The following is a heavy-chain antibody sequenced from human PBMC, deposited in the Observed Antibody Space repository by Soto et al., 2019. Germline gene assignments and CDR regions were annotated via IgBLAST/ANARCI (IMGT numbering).Heavy chain of an antibody. CDR3: ARGQAAVEYYDILTGYLLRRHWFDP. J-gene: IGHJ5*02. V-gene: IGHV1-2*04. D-gene: IGHD3-9*01. Sequence: APVKVSCKASGYTFTGYYMHWVRQAPGQGLEWMGWINPNSGGTNYAQKFQGWVTMTRDTSISTAYMELSRLRSDDTAVYYCARGQAAVEYYDILTGYLLRRHWFDPWGQGTLVTXSS. CDR1: GYTFTGYY. CDR2: INPNSGGT.